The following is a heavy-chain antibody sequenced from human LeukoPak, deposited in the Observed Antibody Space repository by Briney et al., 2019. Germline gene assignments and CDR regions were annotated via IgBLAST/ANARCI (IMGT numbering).Heavy chain of an antibody. V-gene: IGHV1-2*02. J-gene: IGHJ4*02. CDR3: AVARGLTDPLDF. Sequence: ASVKVSCKASGYTFTGHYMHWVRQAPGQGLEWMGWINPKNAATNYAQKFQGRVTMTRDTSSGAVYMELSSLSSDDTAVYYCAVARGLTDPLDFWGQGTLVTVSS. CDR2: INPKNAAT. CDR1: GYTFTGHY. D-gene: IGHD3-10*01.